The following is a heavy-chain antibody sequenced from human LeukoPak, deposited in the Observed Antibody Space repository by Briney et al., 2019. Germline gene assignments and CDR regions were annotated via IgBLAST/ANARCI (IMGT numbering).Heavy chain of an antibody. V-gene: IGHV1-18*01. CDR1: GYTFTSYG. CDR3: AKTNYYDSSGHHDAFDT. D-gene: IGHD3-22*01. CDR2: ISAYNGNT. J-gene: IGHJ3*02. Sequence: ASVKVSCKASGYTFTSYGISWVRQAPGQGLERMGWISAYNGNTNYAQKLQGRVTMTTDTSTSTAYMELRSLRSDDTAVYYCAKTNYYDSSGHHDAFDTWGQGTMVTVSS.